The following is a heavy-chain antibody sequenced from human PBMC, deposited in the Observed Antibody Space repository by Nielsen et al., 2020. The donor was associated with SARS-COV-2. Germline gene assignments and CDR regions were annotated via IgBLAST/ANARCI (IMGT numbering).Heavy chain of an antibody. J-gene: IGHJ3*02. CDR3: AKGRSGSYYDAFDI. D-gene: IGHD1-26*01. CDR2: VSYEGRNQ. Sequence: GESRKISCAASGFIFTSHAMHRVRQAPGKGLEWVAVVSYEGRNQYYAASVRGRFTISRDNSKNTLYLQMNSLRAEDTAVYYCAKGRSGSYYDAFDIGGQGTMVTVSS. CDR1: GFIFTSHA. V-gene: IGHV3-30*18.